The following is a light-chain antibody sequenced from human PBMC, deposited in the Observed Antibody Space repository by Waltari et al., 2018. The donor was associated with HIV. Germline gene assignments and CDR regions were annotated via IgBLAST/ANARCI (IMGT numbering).Light chain of an antibody. Sequence: EIVLTQSPDTLPVSPGERATLSCRASQSVDTFLAWYQQKLGQAPRLLIYDATKRATGIPARFSGSGSGTDFTLTISSLEPEDFAVYYCQQRGNGLTFGGGTKVEIK. CDR1: QSVDTF. CDR3: QQRGNGLT. V-gene: IGKV3-11*01. J-gene: IGKJ4*01. CDR2: DAT.